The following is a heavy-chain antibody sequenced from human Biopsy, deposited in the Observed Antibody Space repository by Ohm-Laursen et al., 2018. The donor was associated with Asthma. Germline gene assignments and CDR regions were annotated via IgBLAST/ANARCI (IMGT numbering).Heavy chain of an antibody. D-gene: IGHD1-1*01. Sequence: SLGLSFAASVFSFSNFAIHWLRQAPGKGLEWVGVISKHASTQDYADSVKRRFTMARDNSKNTLDLQMNSLREEDTAVYYCVRDGTDDAFDIWGQGKVVSVSS. V-gene: IGHV3-30*01. CDR3: VRDGTDDAFDI. CDR1: VFSFSNFA. J-gene: IGHJ3*02. CDR2: ISKHASTQ.